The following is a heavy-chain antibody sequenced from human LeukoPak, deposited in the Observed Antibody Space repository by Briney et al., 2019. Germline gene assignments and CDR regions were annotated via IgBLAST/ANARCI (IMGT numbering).Heavy chain of an antibody. CDR2: IYYSGST. CDR3: ARDRSSSWYKDFDY. D-gene: IGHD6-13*01. J-gene: IGHJ4*02. Sequence: SETLSLTCTVSGGSISSSSYYWGWIRQPPGKGLEWIGSIYYSGSTYYNMSLKSRVTISVDTSKNHFSLDLSSVTAADTAVYYCARDRSSSWYKDFDYWGQGTLVTVSS. CDR1: GGSISSSSYY. V-gene: IGHV4-39*07.